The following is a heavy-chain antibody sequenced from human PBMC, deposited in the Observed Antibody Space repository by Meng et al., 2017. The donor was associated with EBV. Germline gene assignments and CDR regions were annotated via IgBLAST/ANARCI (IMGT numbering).Heavy chain of an antibody. CDR3: ARGDYTNYPRWFDP. CDR2: IYYTGST. CDR1: GGSVNNESYY. D-gene: IGHD4-11*01. V-gene: IGHV4-61*01. Sequence: QVQLQESGPGLVKPSETLSLTCTVSGGSVNNESYYWGWIRQPPGKGLEYIGYIYYTGSTNYNSSLKSRVTISLDKSKNQFSLKLTSLTAADTAIYYCARGDYTNYPRWFDPWRQGTLVTVSS. J-gene: IGHJ5*02.